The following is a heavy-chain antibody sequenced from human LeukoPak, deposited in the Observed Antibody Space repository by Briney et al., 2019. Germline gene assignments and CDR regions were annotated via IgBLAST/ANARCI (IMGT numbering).Heavy chain of an antibody. Sequence: GGSLRLSCSASGFTFSSYAMHWVRQAPGKALEYVSAISSNGGSTYYADSVKGRFTISRDNSKNTLYLQMSSLRAEDTAVYYCVKGGTIPGRPPGNWGQGTLVTVSS. CDR1: GFTFSSYA. D-gene: IGHD2-2*02. CDR2: ISSNGGST. V-gene: IGHV3-64D*06. CDR3: VKGGTIPGRPPGN. J-gene: IGHJ4*02.